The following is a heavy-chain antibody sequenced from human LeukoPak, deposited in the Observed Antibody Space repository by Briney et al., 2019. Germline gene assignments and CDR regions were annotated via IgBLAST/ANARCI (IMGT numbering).Heavy chain of an antibody. CDR3: AKFPSYSSGWSDY. V-gene: IGHV3-23*01. Sequence: QPGGSLRLSCAASGFTFSRYAMSWVRQAPGKGLEWVSAISGSGGSTYYADSVKGRITISRDNSKNTLYLQMNSLRAEDTAVYYCAKFPSYSSGWSDYWGQGTLVTVSS. J-gene: IGHJ4*02. CDR2: ISGSGGST. CDR1: GFTFSRYA. D-gene: IGHD6-19*01.